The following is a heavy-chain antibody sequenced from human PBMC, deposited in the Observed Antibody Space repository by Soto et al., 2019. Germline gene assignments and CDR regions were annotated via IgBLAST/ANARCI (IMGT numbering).Heavy chain of an antibody. Sequence: QVQLQQWGAGLLKPSETLSLTCAVYGGSFSGYYWSWIRQPPGKGLEWIGEINHSGSTNYNPSLKSRVTISVDTSKNRFSLKLSSVTAADTAVYYCARAYYYGSGSYSGYFQHWGQGTLVTVSS. CDR3: ARAYYYGSGSYSGYFQH. CDR2: INHSGST. D-gene: IGHD3-10*01. J-gene: IGHJ1*01. CDR1: GGSFSGYY. V-gene: IGHV4-34*01.